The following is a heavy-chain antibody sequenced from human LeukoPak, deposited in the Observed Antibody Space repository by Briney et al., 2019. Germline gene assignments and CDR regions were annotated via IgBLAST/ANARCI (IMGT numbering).Heavy chain of an antibody. D-gene: IGHD3-22*01. CDR2: ISPYNGDT. J-gene: IGHJ4*02. CDR3: ARRGQGFDYYNYDN. Sequence: ASVKVSCKASGHTFNIYGIGWVRQAPGQGLEWMGWISPYNGDTNYAQKLQGRVTMTTDTSTTTAYMELRSLRPDDTAVYYCARRGQGFDYYNYDNWGQGTLVTVSS. V-gene: IGHV1-18*01. CDR1: GHTFNIYG.